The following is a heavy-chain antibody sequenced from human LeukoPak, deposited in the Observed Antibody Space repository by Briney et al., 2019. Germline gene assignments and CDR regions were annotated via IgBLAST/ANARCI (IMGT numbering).Heavy chain of an antibody. Sequence: SETLSLTCTVSGGSNSPYYWSWIRQPPWKGLEWIGYIFYSGSTNYNPSLKSRVTISVDTSKNQFSLKLSSVTAADTAVYYCARAFYPGYYSYMAVWGKGTTVTVSS. D-gene: IGHD3-3*02. CDR3: ARAFYPGYYSYMAV. CDR2: IFYSGST. CDR1: GGSNSPYY. J-gene: IGHJ6*03. V-gene: IGHV4-59*01.